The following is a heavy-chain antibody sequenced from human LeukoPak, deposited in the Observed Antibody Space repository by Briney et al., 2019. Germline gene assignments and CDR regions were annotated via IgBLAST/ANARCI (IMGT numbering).Heavy chain of an antibody. Sequence: PGGSLRLSCVVFGFTFSTCPMHWVRQAPGKGLEFVSSINSDGGSTYYADSMKDRFTISRDNSKNTLYLQMDSLRAEDMAVYYCARGRVRKGIFYYFDYWGQGTLVTVSS. CDR3: ARGRVRKGIFYYFDY. V-gene: IGHV3-64*02. D-gene: IGHD2/OR15-2a*01. J-gene: IGHJ4*02. CDR2: INSDGGST. CDR1: GFTFSTCP.